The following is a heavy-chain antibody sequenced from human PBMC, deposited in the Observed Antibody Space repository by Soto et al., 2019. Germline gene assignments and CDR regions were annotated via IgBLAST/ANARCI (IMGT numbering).Heavy chain of an antibody. Sequence: QVQLVESGGGVVQPGRSLRLSCAASGFTFSSYGMHWVRQAPGKGLEWVAVISYDGSNKYYADSVKGRFTISRDNSKNTLYLQMNSLRDADTAVYYCATDGKPTVTTHRMDVWGQGTPVTVSS. CDR3: ATDGKPTVTTHRMDV. V-gene: IGHV3-30*03. D-gene: IGHD4-17*01. CDR1: GFTFSSYG. J-gene: IGHJ6*02. CDR2: ISYDGSNK.